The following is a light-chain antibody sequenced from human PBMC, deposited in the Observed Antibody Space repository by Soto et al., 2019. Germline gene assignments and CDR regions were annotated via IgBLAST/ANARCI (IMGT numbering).Light chain of an antibody. Sequence: DIQMTQSPSTLSASVGDRVTITCRASQSIRNWLAWYQQQPGKAPKLLIYDASSLESGVPSRFSGSGSGTEFTLTISSMQPDDFATYYCQQYNSYPYTFGQGTKVDIK. CDR2: DAS. CDR1: QSIRNW. J-gene: IGKJ2*01. V-gene: IGKV1-5*01. CDR3: QQYNSYPYT.